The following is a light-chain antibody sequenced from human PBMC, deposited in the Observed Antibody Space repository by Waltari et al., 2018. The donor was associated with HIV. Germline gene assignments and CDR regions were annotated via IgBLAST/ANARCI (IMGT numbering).Light chain of an antibody. CDR3: QHRTTWPPT. Sequence: EMVLTQSPPILSVSLGETATLSCRARQSVQEFLAWYQRRPSQAPRLVVYDASKRAAGVPARFSGSGFGTDFTLTISGLEPEDVALYYCQHRTTWPPTFGGGTRVEIE. CDR1: QSVQEF. CDR2: DAS. V-gene: IGKV3-11*01. J-gene: IGKJ4*01.